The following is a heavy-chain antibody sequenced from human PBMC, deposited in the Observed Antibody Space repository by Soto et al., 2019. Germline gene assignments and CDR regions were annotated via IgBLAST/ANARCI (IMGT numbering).Heavy chain of an antibody. CDR3: ARVVILVPPASTHYWYHMDV. D-gene: IGHD2-2*01. Sequence: QVQLVQSGAEVRKPGSSVTVSCKASGGTFSNYAISWVRQAPGQGLEWMGGIITIVGTGSYAQKFEGRVMITADDPTTPASMEMSSLRFEEAAVYYCARVVILVPPASTHYWYHMDVWGPGTKVTVSS. CDR2: IITIVGTG. CDR1: GGTFSNYA. J-gene: IGHJ6*02. V-gene: IGHV1-69*01.